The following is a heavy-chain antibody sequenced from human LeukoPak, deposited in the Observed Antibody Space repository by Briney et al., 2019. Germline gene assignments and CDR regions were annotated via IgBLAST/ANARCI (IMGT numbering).Heavy chain of an antibody. CDR2: IYTSGST. D-gene: IGHD2-15*01. Sequence: SETLSLTCTVSGGSISSYYWSWIRQPAGKGLEWIGRIYTSGSTNYNPSLKSRVTMSVDTSKHQFSLKLSSVTAADTAVYYCARDYCSGGSCYPPDYWGQGTLVTVSS. J-gene: IGHJ4*02. CDR3: ARDYCSGGSCYPPDY. V-gene: IGHV4-4*07. CDR1: GGSISSYY.